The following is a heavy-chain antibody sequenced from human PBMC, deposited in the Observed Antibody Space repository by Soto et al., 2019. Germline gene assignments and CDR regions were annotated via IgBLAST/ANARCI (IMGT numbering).Heavy chain of an antibody. D-gene: IGHD6-13*01. Sequence: QVQLVESGGGVVQPGRSLRLSCAASGFTFSSYAMHWVRQAPGKGLEWVAVISYDGSNKYYADSVKGRFTISRDNPKNTLYLQMNSLRAEDTAVYYCARARGYSRPVDYWGQGTLVTVSS. J-gene: IGHJ4*02. CDR2: ISYDGSNK. V-gene: IGHV3-30-3*01. CDR1: GFTFSSYA. CDR3: ARARGYSRPVDY.